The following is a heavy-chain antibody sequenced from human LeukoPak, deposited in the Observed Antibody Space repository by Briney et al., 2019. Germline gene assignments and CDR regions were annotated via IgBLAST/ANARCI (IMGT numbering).Heavy chain of an antibody. CDR1: GGXISSYY. J-gene: IGHJ4*02. CDR3: ARGADSSGYYSIFYFDY. V-gene: IGHV4-59*01. CDR2: IYYSGST. D-gene: IGHD3-22*01. Sequence: PSETLSLTCTVSGGXISSYYCNWIRQPPGKGLEWIGYIYYSGSTNYNPSLKSRVTISVDTSKNQFSLKLSSVTAADTAVYCCARGADSSGYYSIFYFDYWGQGTLVTVSS.